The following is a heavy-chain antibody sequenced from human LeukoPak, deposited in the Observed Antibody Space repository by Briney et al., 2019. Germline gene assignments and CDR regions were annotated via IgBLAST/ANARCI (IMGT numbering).Heavy chain of an antibody. J-gene: IGHJ3*01. CDR3: VTSIDLAGWGGFDV. Sequence: SETLSLTCTVSGGSISSSSYYWGWIRQPAGKGLEWIGRIYTSGSTNYNPSLKSRVTMSVDTSKNQFSLKVNSVTVADTAVYYCVTSIDLAGWGGFDVWGQGRMVTVSS. D-gene: IGHD1-26*01. CDR2: IYTSGST. CDR1: GGSISSSSYY. V-gene: IGHV4-61*02.